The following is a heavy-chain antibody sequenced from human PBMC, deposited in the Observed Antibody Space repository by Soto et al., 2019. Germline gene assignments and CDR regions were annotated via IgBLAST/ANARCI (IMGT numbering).Heavy chain of an antibody. CDR1: GFTFSSYA. Sequence: EGQLLESGGDLAQPGGSLRLSCAASGFTFSSYAMNWVRQAPGKGLECVSALTGIAGSTYYADSVKGRFTISRDNSKNEMYFQKNSLRAEATAVYYCAKPFGTYYQGCAFDIWGQATMVTVSS. D-gene: IGHD3-22*01. CDR2: LTGIAGST. CDR3: AKPFGTYYQGCAFDI. V-gene: IGHV3-23*01. J-gene: IGHJ3*02.